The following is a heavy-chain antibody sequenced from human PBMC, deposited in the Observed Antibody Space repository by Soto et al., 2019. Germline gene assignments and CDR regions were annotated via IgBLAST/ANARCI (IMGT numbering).Heavy chain of an antibody. CDR3: ARHVPAAGYYYGMDV. D-gene: IGHD2-2*01. J-gene: IGHJ6*02. V-gene: IGHV1-69*12. CDR2: IIPIFGTA. CDR1: GGTFSSYA. Sequence: QVPLVQSGAEVKKPGSSVKVSCKASGGTFSSYAISWVRQAPGQGLEWMGGIIPIFGTANYAQKFQGRVTITADESPRPAYMELSSRRSEDTAVYYCARHVPAAGYYYGMDVWGQGTTVTVSS.